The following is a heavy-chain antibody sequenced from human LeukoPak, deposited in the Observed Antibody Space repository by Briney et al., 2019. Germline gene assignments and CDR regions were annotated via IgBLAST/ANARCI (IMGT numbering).Heavy chain of an antibody. CDR3: ARDHCSSTSCYTDHYYYYMDV. J-gene: IGHJ6*03. Sequence: GGSLRLSCAASGFTFSSYGMHWVRQAPGKGLEWVSAISGSGGSTYYADSVKGRFTISRDNSKNTLYLQMNSLRAEDTAVYYCARDHCSSTSCYTDHYYYYMDVWGKGTTVTVSS. CDR1: GFTFSSYG. D-gene: IGHD2-2*02. V-gene: IGHV3-23*01. CDR2: ISGSGGST.